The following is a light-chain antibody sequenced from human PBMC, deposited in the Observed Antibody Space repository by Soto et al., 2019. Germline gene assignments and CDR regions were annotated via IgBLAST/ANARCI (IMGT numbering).Light chain of an antibody. Sequence: DIQMTQSPSSLSAAVGDRVTITCRASQSFSTWMAWYQQKPGKAPKLLVYDASTLQSGVASRFSGSGSGTDFTLIISGLQPDDSATYYCQQYTNTNNPWMFGQGTKVDIK. CDR3: QQYTNTNNPWM. V-gene: IGKV1-5*01. CDR2: DAS. CDR1: QSFSTW. J-gene: IGKJ1*01.